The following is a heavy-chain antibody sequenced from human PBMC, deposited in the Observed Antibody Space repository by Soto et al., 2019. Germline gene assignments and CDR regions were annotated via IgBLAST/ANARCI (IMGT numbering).Heavy chain of an antibody. V-gene: IGHV3-48*03. J-gene: IGHJ4*02. D-gene: IGHD2-21*02. Sequence: GGSLRLSCAASGFTFGSYEMNWVRQAPGKGLEWVSYISSRGTTIYYAASVKGRFTISRDNAKNSLFLQMNSLRAEDTAVYYCVNPSDWPDYWGQGTPVTVSS. CDR1: GFTFGSYE. CDR3: VNPSDWPDY. CDR2: ISSRGTTI.